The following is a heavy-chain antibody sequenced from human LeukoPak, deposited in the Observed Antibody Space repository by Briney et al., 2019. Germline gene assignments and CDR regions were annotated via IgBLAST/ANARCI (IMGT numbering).Heavy chain of an antibody. CDR2: IYNSGGT. CDR1: GGSISSYY. J-gene: IGHJ4*02. CDR3: ARGGYSHGYILFNY. V-gene: IGHV4-59*01. Sequence: PSETLSLTCSVSGGSISSYYWSWIRQPPGKGLEWIGYIYNSGGTNYNPALKSRVSISVDTSRNQFSLNLNSVTAADTAMYYCARGGYSHGYILFNYWGQGTLAIVSS. D-gene: IGHD5-18*01.